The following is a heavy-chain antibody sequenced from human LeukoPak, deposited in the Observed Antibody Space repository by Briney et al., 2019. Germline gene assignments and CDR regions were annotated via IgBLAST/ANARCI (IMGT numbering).Heavy chain of an antibody. CDR3: ARDSDDSSGYYYNY. CDR1: GYTFTGYY. V-gene: IGHV1-2*02. CDR2: INPNSGGT. J-gene: IGHJ4*02. Sequence: ASVKVSCKASGYTFTGYYMHWVRQAPGQGLEWMGWINPNSGGTNYAQKFQGRVTMTRDTSINTAYMELSRLRSDDTAVYYCARDSDDSSGYYYNYWGQGTLVTVSS. D-gene: IGHD3-22*01.